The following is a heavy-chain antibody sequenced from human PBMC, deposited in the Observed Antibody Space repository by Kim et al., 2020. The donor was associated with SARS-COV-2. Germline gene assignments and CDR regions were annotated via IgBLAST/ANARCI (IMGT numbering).Heavy chain of an antibody. V-gene: IGHV1-2*02. D-gene: IGHD6-13*01. Sequence: ASVKVSCKASGYTFTGYYIHWVRQAPGQGLEWMGWINPNSGATNYAQKLQGRVTMTRDTSVSTAYMGLSRLSFDDTAVYYCARGLGGSSWYINYWGQGTLVTVSS. J-gene: IGHJ4*02. CDR1: GYTFTGYY. CDR3: ARGLGGSSWYINY. CDR2: INPNSGAT.